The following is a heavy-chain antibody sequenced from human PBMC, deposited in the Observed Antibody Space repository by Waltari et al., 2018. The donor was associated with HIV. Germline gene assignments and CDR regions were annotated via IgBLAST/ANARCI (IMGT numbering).Heavy chain of an antibody. Sequence: QVQLVESGGRVVQPGRSMRLSCAASGLTFSRDGMHWVRQAPGKGLEWVAVIWYDGSNKYYADSVKGRFIISRDNSENKLYLEMNSLRVEDTAVYYCARRDGYNLVDFWGQGTLVTVSS. V-gene: IGHV3-33*01. CDR2: IWYDGSNK. CDR1: GLTFSRDG. J-gene: IGHJ4*02. CDR3: ARRDGYNLVDF. D-gene: IGHD5-12*01.